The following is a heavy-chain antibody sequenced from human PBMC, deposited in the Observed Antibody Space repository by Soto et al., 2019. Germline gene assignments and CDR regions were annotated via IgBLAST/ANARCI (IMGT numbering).Heavy chain of an antibody. Sequence: SETLSLTCAVYGGSFSVYYWSWIRQPPGKGLEWIGEINHSGSTNYNPSLKSRVTISVDTSKNQFSLKLSSVTAADTAVYYCATIMTPSYYYYGMDVWGQGTTVTVSS. CDR1: GGSFSVYY. J-gene: IGHJ6*02. CDR3: ATIMTPSYYYYGMDV. V-gene: IGHV4-34*01. D-gene: IGHD3-16*01. CDR2: INHSGST.